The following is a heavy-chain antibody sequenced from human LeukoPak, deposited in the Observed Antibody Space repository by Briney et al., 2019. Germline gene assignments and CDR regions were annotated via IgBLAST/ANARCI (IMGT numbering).Heavy chain of an antibody. D-gene: IGHD3-9*01. V-gene: IGHV4-39*07. CDR3: ARSPEYYDILTGYYPYINWFDP. CDR2: IYYSGST. J-gene: IGHJ5*02. Sequence: PSETLSLTCTVSGGSISSSSYYWGWIRQPPGKGLEWIGSIYYSGSTYYNPSLKSRVTISVDTSKNQFSLKLSSVTAADTAVYYCARSPEYYDILTGYYPYINWFDPWGQGTLVTVSS. CDR1: GGSISSSSYY.